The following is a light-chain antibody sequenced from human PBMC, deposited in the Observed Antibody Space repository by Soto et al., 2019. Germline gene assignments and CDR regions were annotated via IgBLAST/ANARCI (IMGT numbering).Light chain of an antibody. V-gene: IGKV1-5*01. CDR2: DAS. CDR3: QQYHTYWT. Sequence: IHLTQSPSTLSASVGDRVTITCRASQTISHWLAWYQQKPGKAPKLLIFDASSLENGVPSRFSGSGSGTEFTLTITGLQPDDFATYYCQQYHTYWTFGQGTKVDSK. J-gene: IGKJ1*01. CDR1: QTISHW.